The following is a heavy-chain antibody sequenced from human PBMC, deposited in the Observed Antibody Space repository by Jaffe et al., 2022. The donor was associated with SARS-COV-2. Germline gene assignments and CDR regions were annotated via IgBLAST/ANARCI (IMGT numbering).Heavy chain of an antibody. CDR1: GFSLSTSGVG. Sequence: QITLKESGPTLVRPTQTLTLTCTFSGFSLSTSGVGVGWIRQPPGKALEWLAHIYWDGYQRYSPSLKTRLTITKDTSNNQVVLTMTNMDPLDTARYYCVVLRQELQFFDWFIDPWGPGTQVTVSS. J-gene: IGHJ5*02. V-gene: IGHV2-5*02. CDR3: VVLRQELQFFDWFIDP. D-gene: IGHD3-9*01. CDR2: IYWDGYQ.